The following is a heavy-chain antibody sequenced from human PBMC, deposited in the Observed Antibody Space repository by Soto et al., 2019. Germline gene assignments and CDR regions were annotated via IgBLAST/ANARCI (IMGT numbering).Heavy chain of an antibody. CDR2: TYYRSKWYN. V-gene: IGHV6-1*01. D-gene: IGHD3-3*01. J-gene: IGHJ4*02. CDR3: ARAEWGDWYYFDY. CDR1: GGSVSRNTAS. Sequence: KQSQTLSLTCAISGGSVSRNTASWNWIRQSPSRGLEWLGRTYYRSKWYNDYAVSVKSRITINPDTSKNQFSLQLTSVTPEDTAVYFCARAEWGDWYYFDYWGQGTLVTVSS.